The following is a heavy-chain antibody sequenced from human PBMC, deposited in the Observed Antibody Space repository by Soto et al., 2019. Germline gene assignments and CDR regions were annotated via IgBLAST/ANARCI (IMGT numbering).Heavy chain of an antibody. D-gene: IGHD6-13*01. J-gene: IGHJ4*02. V-gene: IGHV4-39*02. Sequence: QLQLQESGPGLVKPSETLSLTCTVSGGAISSSSYYWGWIRQPPGKGLEWIGGICYSGSTYYNPSLKSRVTISVDPYKNHFSLKLSSVTAAATAVYYCARRIASAGTNSFDSWGQGTLVTVSS. CDR3: ARRIASAGTNSFDS. CDR1: GGAISSSSYY. CDR2: ICYSGST.